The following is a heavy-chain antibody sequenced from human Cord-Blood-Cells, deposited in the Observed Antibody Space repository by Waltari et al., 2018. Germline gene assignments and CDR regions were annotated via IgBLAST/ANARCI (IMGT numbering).Heavy chain of an antibody. Sequence: QVQLVQSGAEVKKPGASVKVSCKASGYTFTGYYMHWVRQAPGQGLEWRGWSNPNSGGTNYAQKFQGRVTMTRDSSISTAYMELSRLGSDDTAVYYCARAKSTGRGPGLDYWGQGTLVTVSS. CDR2: SNPNSGGT. V-gene: IGHV1-2*02. CDR1: GYTFTGYY. CDR3: ARAKSTGRGPGLDY. D-gene: IGHD1-26*01. J-gene: IGHJ4*02.